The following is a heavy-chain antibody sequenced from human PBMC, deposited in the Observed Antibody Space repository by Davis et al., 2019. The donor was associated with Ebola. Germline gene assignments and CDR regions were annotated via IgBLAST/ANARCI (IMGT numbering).Heavy chain of an antibody. J-gene: IGHJ4*02. CDR1: GGTFSSYA. Sequence: SVKVSCKASGGTFSSYAISWVRQAPGQGLDWMGGIIPVSGIPKYAQKFQGRVTITADESTSTAYMELSSLRSEDTAVYYCARDRYSDGSGYFFEQSHWGQETLVTVSS. V-gene: IGHV1-69*13. CDR3: ARDRYSDGSGYFFEQSH. CDR2: IIPVSGIP. D-gene: IGHD3-22*01.